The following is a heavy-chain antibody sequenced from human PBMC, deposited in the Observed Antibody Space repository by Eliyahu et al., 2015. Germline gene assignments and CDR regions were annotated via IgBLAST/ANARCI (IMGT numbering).Heavy chain of an antibody. D-gene: IGHD2-8*01. CDR2: INPDSGGT. V-gene: IGHV1-2*02. CDR3: AREKVVMVPRAYDGLDV. CDR1: GYTFTGYY. Sequence: QVELVQSGAEVKKPGASVKVSCKASGYTFTGYYIPWVRQAPGQGLEWMGWINPDSGGTNYAQKFQGRVIMTMDTSISTAYMELSSLRSDDTAVYYCAREKVVMVPRAYDGLDVWGQGATVTVSS. J-gene: IGHJ6*02.